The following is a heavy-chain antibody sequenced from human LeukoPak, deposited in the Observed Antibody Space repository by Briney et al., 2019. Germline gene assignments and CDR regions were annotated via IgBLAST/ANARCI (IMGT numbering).Heavy chain of an antibody. D-gene: IGHD2-8*02. CDR3: ARDALRLVESITREEGNWFDP. V-gene: IGHV3-7*01. CDR1: EFIFSDYW. Sequence: PGGSLRLSCVASEFIFSDYWMSWVRQAPGKGLEWVANIKQGGREEKYVGSVKGRFAISRDDAKSTLYLQMNSLRAEDTAVYYCARDALRLVESITREEGNWFDPWGQGTLVTVSS. CDR2: IKQGGREE. J-gene: IGHJ5*02.